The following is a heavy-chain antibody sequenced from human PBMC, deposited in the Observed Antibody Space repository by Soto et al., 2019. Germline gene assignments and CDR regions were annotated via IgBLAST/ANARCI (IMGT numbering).Heavy chain of an antibody. CDR3: ARLTCSNTRCLKLNGFDI. CDR2: IYYSGST. D-gene: IGHD3-3*01. Sequence: PSETLSLTCTVHRCSITSYYWSWILETTGKGLEWIGYIYYSGSTNYNPSLKSRVTISVDTSKNQFSLKLSSVTAADTAVYYCARLTCSNTRCLKLNGFDIWGQGTMVT. V-gene: IGHV4-59*01. J-gene: IGHJ3*02. CDR1: RCSITSYY.